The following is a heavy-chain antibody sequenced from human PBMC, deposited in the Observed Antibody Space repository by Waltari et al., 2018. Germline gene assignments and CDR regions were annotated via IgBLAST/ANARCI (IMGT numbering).Heavy chain of an antibody. CDR1: GGSISYGDYH. V-gene: IGHV4-39*07. D-gene: IGHD1-1*01. J-gene: IGHJ4*02. Sequence: QLQLQESGPGLVKPSETLSLTCTVSGGSISYGDYHWGWVRQPPGKGLEWISIIHYTGRSYYSPSLKSALTRSVDTSKKQFSLKLSSVTAADTAVYHCMRDQRSTVLDWGQGTLVTVSS. CDR2: IHYTGRS. CDR3: MRDQRSTVLD.